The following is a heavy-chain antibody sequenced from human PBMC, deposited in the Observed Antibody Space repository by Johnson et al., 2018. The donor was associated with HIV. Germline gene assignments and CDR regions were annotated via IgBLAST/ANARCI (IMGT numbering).Heavy chain of an antibody. Sequence: VQVVESGGGVVQPGGSLRLSCAASGFTFSNYGMHWVRQGTGKGLEWVSAIGTAGDTYYPGSVKGRFTISRENAKNSLYLQMNSLRAGDTAVYYCARGAPDSDAFDIWGQGTMVTVSS. V-gene: IGHV3-13*01. CDR3: ARGAPDSDAFDI. J-gene: IGHJ3*02. D-gene: IGHD3-22*01. CDR2: IGTAGDT. CDR1: GFTFSNYG.